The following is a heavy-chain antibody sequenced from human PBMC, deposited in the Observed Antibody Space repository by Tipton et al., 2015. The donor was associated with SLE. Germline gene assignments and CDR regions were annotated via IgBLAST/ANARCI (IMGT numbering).Heavy chain of an antibody. J-gene: IGHJ5*02. CDR1: GDSITTSSYY. CDR2: VYYSGNT. Sequence: TLSLTCSVSGDSITTSSYYWGWIRQHPGKGLEWIGNVYYSGNTNYNPSLRSRVTISVDTSKNQFSLELTSVTAADTAVYYCAREDDSSYGNWFDPWGQGTLVTVSS. D-gene: IGHD4-11*01. CDR3: AREDDSSYGNWFDP. V-gene: IGHV4-31*03.